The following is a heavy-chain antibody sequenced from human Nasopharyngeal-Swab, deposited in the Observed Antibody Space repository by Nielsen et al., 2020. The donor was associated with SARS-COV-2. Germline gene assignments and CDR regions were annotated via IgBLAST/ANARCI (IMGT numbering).Heavy chain of an antibody. J-gene: IGHJ4*02. Sequence: GGSLRLSCAASGFIFSTYAMHWVRQAPGKGLEWVAVISYDGSNKYYADSVKARFTISRDNSKNTLYLQMNSLRAEDTAVYYCAKGLEMATADYWGQGTLVTVSS. D-gene: IGHD5-24*01. CDR3: AKGLEMATADY. CDR1: GFIFSTYA. V-gene: IGHV3-30*18. CDR2: ISYDGSNK.